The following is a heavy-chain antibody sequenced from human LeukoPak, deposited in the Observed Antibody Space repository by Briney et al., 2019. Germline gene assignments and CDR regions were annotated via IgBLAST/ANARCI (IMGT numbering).Heavy chain of an antibody. D-gene: IGHD1-26*01. CDR2: IYPGDSDT. V-gene: IGHV5-51*01. Sequence: GESLKISCKGAGYSFTSYWIGWVRQMPGKGLEWMGIIYPGDSDTRYGPSFQGQVTISADKSISTAYLQWSSLKASDTAMYYCARHVTATGYWYFDLWGRGTLVTVSS. J-gene: IGHJ2*01. CDR1: GYSFTSYW. CDR3: ARHVTATGYWYFDL.